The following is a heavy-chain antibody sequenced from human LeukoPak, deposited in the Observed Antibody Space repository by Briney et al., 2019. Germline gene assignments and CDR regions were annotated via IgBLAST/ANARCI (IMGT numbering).Heavy chain of an antibody. V-gene: IGHV3-23*01. Sequence: RPGGSLRLSCAASGFTFSSYAMSWVRQAPGKGLEWVSAISGSGGSTYYADSVKGRFTISRDNSKNTLYLQMNSLRAEDTAVYYCAKDRPEGGVVVTQLNYWGQGTLVTVSS. J-gene: IGHJ4*02. CDR1: GFTFSSYA. CDR2: ISGSGGST. CDR3: AKDRPEGGVVVTQLNY. D-gene: IGHD2-21*02.